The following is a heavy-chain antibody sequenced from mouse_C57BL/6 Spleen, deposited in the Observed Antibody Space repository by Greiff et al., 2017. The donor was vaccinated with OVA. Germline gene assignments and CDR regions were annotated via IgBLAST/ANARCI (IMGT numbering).Heavy chain of an antibody. Sequence: QVQLQQPGTELVKPGASVKLSCKASGYTFTSYWMHWVKQRPGQGLEWIGVINPSNGGTNYNQKFKGKATLTVDKSSSTAYMQLSSLTSEDSAVYDCARWEDDGYSEWYFDVWGTGTTVTVSS. CDR2: INPSNGGT. CDR1: GYTFTSYW. J-gene: IGHJ1*03. CDR3: ARWEDDGYSEWYFDV. D-gene: IGHD2-3*01. V-gene: IGHV1-53*01.